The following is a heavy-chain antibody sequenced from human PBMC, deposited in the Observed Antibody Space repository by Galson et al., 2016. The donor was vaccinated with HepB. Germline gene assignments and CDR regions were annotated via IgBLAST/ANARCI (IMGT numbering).Heavy chain of an antibody. Sequence: SLRLSCAASGFSFSAYWMSWVRQSPGKGLAWVANIKQDGSEKYYVDSVKGRFTISRDNARKYLYLKVNGLSADDTAVYYCARDRLTSVTRHWTGTTYSYNGIDVWGQGTTVTVSS. J-gene: IGHJ6*02. CDR1: GFSFSAYW. V-gene: IGHV3-7*03. CDR2: IKQDGSEK. CDR3: ARDRLTSVTRHWTGTTYSYNGIDV. D-gene: IGHD1-14*01.